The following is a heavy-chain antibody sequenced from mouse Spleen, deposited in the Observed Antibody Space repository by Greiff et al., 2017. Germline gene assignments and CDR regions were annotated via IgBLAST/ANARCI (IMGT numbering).Heavy chain of an antibody. J-gene: IGHJ1*01. CDR1: GYTFTEYT. D-gene: IGHD1-1*01. Sequence: QVQLKQSGAELVKPGASVKLSCKASGYTFTEYTIHWVKQRPGQGLEWIGWFYPGSGSIKYNEKFKDKATLTADKSSSTVYMELSRLTSEDSAVYFCARHEEGYYGSSYWYFDVWGAGTTVTVSS. V-gene: IGHV1-62-2*01. CDR2: FYPGSGSI. CDR3: ARHEEGYYGSSYWYFDV.